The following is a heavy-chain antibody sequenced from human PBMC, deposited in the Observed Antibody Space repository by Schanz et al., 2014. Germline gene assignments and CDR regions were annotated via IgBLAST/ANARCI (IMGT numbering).Heavy chain of an antibody. CDR1: GFTVSSDH. J-gene: IGHJ4*02. Sequence: EVQLVESGGGFVQPGGSLGLSCVVSGFTVSSDHMSWVRQAPGKGLEWVSTIYASGATYYADSVKRRFTISRDISKNTVYLQMNRLRAEDTAVYYCARVHHYDPSGWGYFDYWGQGALVTVSS. CDR3: ARVHHYDPSGWGYFDY. V-gene: IGHV3-66*01. D-gene: IGHD3-22*01. CDR2: IYASGAT.